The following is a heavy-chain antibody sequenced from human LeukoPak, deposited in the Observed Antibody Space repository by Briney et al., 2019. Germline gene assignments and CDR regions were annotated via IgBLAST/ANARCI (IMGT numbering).Heavy chain of an antibody. CDR3: AKGGKWDVTPFDY. V-gene: IGHV3-23*01. CDR1: GFTFTSYS. Sequence: GGSLRLSCAASGFTFTSYSMNWVRQAPGKGLGWVSTISGGGGSTYYADSVKGRFTISRDNSKNTLYLQVNSLRAEDTAVYYCAKGGKWDVTPFDYWGQGTLVTVSS. CDR2: ISGGGGST. J-gene: IGHJ4*02. D-gene: IGHD1-26*01.